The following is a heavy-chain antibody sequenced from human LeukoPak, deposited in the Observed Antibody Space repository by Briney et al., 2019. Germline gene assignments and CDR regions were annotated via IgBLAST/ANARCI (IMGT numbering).Heavy chain of an antibody. CDR1: GFTFSSYG. V-gene: IGHV3-30*18. J-gene: IGHJ4*02. CDR2: ISYDGSNK. CDR3: AKESRASSSWYVATGNYFDY. Sequence: GGSLRLSCAASGFTFSSYGMHWVRQAPGEGLEWVAVISYDGSNKYYADSVKGRFTISRDNSKNTLYLQMNSLRAEDTAVYYCAKESRASSSWYVATGNYFDYWGQGTLVTVSS. D-gene: IGHD6-13*01.